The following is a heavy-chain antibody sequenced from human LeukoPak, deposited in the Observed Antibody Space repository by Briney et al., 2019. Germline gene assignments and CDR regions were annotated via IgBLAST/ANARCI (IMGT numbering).Heavy chain of an antibody. V-gene: IGHV4-34*01. CDR3: ARKSYSSSSRWFDP. Sequence: SETLPLTCAVYGGSFSGYYWSWIRQPPGKGLEWIGEINHSGSTNYNPSLKSRVTISVDTTKNQFSLKLSSVTAADTAVYYCARKSYSSSSRWFDPWGQGTLVTVSS. CDR1: GGSFSGYY. D-gene: IGHD6-6*01. J-gene: IGHJ5*02. CDR2: INHSGST.